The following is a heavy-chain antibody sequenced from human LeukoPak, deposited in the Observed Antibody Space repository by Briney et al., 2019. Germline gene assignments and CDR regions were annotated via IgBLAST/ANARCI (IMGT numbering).Heavy chain of an antibody. CDR3: AKSPRDSSSWANFDY. Sequence: GGSLRLFCAASGFTVSINYMSWVRQAPGKGLEWVSVIYSGGSTNYSAYAKGRFNISSDNSKNTLYLQMNSLRAEDTAVYYCAKSPRDSSSWANFDYWGQGTLVTVSS. J-gene: IGHJ4*02. V-gene: IGHV3-53*01. D-gene: IGHD6-13*01. CDR2: IYSGGST. CDR1: GFTVSINY.